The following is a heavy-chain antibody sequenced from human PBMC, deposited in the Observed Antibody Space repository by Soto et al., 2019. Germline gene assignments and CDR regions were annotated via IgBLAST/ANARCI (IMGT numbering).Heavy chain of an antibody. CDR2: ISTSGSYI. CDR1: GFTFGTYS. V-gene: IGHV3-21*01. CDR3: ARGGRHGGGPVYYYYMDV. Sequence: EVQLVESGGGLVKPGGSLRLSCAGSGFTFGTYSMNWVRQAPGKGLEWVSSISTSGSYIYYADSVKGRFTLSRDNARNSLFLQMNSLRAYDTATYYSARGGRHGGGPVYYYYMDVWGKGTTVTVSS. D-gene: IGHD3-16*01. J-gene: IGHJ6*03.